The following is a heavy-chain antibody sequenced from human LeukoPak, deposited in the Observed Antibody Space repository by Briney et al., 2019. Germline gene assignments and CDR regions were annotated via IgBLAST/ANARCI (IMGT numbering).Heavy chain of an antibody. CDR1: GYTFTSYG. CDR3: VRDWHDYGDYYYFDY. Sequence: ASVKVSCKASGYTFTSYGISWVRQAPGQGLEWMGWISAYNGNTNYAQKLQGRVTMTTDTSTSTAYMELRSLRSDDTAVYYCVRDWHDYGDYYYFDYWGQGTLVTVSS. V-gene: IGHV1-18*01. D-gene: IGHD4-17*01. J-gene: IGHJ4*02. CDR2: ISAYNGNT.